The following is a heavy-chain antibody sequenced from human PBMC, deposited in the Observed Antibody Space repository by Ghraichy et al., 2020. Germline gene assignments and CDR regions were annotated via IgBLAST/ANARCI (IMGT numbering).Heavy chain of an antibody. D-gene: IGHD2-21*02. CDR1: GFTFSSYV. V-gene: IGHV3-23*01. CDR2: ITDTGGGT. Sequence: GGSLRLSCAASGFTFSSYVMNWVRQAPGKGLEWVSTITDTGGGTYYADSVMGRFTISRDNSKSTLYLQMNSLRAEDTAVYYCAKDTDLRIRGAHCSKGGLDSWGQGTLVTVSS. J-gene: IGHJ4*02. CDR3: AKDTDLRIRGAHCSKGGLDS.